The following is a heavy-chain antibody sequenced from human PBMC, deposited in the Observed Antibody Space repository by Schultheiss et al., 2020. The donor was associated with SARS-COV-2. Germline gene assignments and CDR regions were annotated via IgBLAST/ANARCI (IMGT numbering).Heavy chain of an antibody. Sequence: GGSLRLSCAASGFTFSSYGMHWVRQAPGKGLEWVAVISYDGSNKYYADSVKGRFTISRDNSKNTLYLQMNSLRAEDTAVYYCAKAKDPLKSGPPGDYMDVWGKGTTVTVSS. V-gene: IGHV3-30*18. J-gene: IGHJ6*03. D-gene: IGHD3-3*01. CDR2: ISYDGSNK. CDR1: GFTFSSYG. CDR3: AKAKDPLKSGPPGDYMDV.